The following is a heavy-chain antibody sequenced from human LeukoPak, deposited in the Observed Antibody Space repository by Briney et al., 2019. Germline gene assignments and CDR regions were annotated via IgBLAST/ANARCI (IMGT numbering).Heavy chain of an antibody. CDR1: GFTFSSYS. V-gene: IGHV3-21*01. CDR2: ISSSSSYI. Sequence: PGGSLRLSCAASGFTFSSYSMNWVRQAPGKGLEWVSSISSSSSYIYYADSVKGRFTISRDNAKHSLYLQMNSLRAEDTAVYYCARDRSTTVTTYYGFDYWGQGTLVTVSS. CDR3: ARDRSTTVTTYYGFDY. J-gene: IGHJ4*02. D-gene: IGHD4-17*01.